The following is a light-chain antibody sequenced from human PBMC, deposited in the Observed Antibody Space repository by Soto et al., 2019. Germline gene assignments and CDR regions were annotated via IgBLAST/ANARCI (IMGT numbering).Light chain of an antibody. CDR3: CSYRSTIAYV. Sequence: QSVLTQPASVSGSPGQSITISCTGTSSDVGGYNYVSWYQQHPGKAPKLIIYDVTHRPSGVSDRFSGSKSGNTASLSISGLQPEDEADYYCCSYRSTIAYVFGTGTKVTVL. V-gene: IGLV2-14*01. J-gene: IGLJ1*01. CDR2: DVT. CDR1: SSDVGGYNY.